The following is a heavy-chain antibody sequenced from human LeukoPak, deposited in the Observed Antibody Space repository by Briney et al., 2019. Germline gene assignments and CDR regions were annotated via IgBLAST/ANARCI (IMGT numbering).Heavy chain of an antibody. CDR2: IYASGNT. J-gene: IGHJ6*03. Sequence: SQTLSLTCTVSGASINSGSYYWTWIQQPAGKGLEWIGRIYASGNTDYSPSLKSRLTISLDTSKNQFSLRLSSVTAADTAVYYCARDGFYCSGSDCSKGRWYSHYYMDVWGKGTTVTVSS. CDR3: ARDGFYCSGSDCSKGRWYSHYYMDV. V-gene: IGHV4-61*02. D-gene: IGHD5-12*01. CDR1: GASINSGSYY.